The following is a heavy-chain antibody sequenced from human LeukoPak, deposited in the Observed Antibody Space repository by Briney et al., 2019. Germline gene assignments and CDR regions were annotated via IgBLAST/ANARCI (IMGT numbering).Heavy chain of an antibody. J-gene: IGHJ4*02. CDR2: IYYSGST. CDR3: ARHTDSPESEIRYFDWLLPRFDY. CDR1: GDSISNSGWS. Sequence: PSETLSLTCKVSGDSISNSGWSWGWVRQFPGKGLEWIGSIYYSGSTYYNPSLKSRATISVDTSKNQFFLKLSSVTAADTAVYYCARHTDSPESEIRYFDWLLPRFDYWGQGTLVTVSS. D-gene: IGHD3-9*01. V-gene: IGHV4-39*01.